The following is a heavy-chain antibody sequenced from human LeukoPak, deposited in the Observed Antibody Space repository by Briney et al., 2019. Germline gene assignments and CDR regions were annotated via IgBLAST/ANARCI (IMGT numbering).Heavy chain of an antibody. CDR3: ARDGLVWFGELYYFDY. CDR1: GFTFSSYS. Sequence: GGSLRLSCAASGFTFSSYSMNWVRQAPGKELEWVSSISSSSSYIYYADSVKGRFTISRDNAKNSQYLQMNSLRAEDTAVYYCARDGLVWFGELYYFDYWGQGTLVTVSS. J-gene: IGHJ4*02. V-gene: IGHV3-21*01. CDR2: ISSSSSYI. D-gene: IGHD3-10*01.